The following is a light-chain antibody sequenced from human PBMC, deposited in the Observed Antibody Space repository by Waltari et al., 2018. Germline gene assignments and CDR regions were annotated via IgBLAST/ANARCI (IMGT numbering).Light chain of an antibody. Sequence: EVVLTQSPGTLSSSPGETVSLSCRASHNVNNNYLAWYQQRPGQSPRLLMYSISNRAPGIPDRFWGSGSGTDFTLTISRLEPEDCAVYYCQQYGNAPITFGQGTR. CDR3: QQYGNAPIT. CDR1: HNVNNNY. J-gene: IGKJ5*01. CDR2: SIS. V-gene: IGKV3-20*01.